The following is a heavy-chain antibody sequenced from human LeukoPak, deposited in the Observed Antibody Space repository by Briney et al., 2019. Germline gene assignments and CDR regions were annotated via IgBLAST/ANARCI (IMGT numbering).Heavy chain of an antibody. Sequence: SETLSLTCTVSGDSVSNDRYYWTWIRQSPGKGLEWIAYIRYSGHTNYNPSLDTRVTISLDASKNQLSLRLYSVTAADTAMYYCARFEGYDREYYFDYWGQGTLVTVSS. D-gene: IGHD3-9*01. CDR3: ARFEGYDREYYFDY. J-gene: IGHJ4*02. CDR2: IRYSGHT. CDR1: GDSVSNDRYY. V-gene: IGHV4-61*01.